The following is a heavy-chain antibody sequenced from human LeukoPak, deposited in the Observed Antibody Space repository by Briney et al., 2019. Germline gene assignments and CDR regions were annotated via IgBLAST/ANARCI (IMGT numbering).Heavy chain of an antibody. D-gene: IGHD3-22*01. Sequence: GGSLRLSCTASGFTFSSNYMSWVRQAPGKGLEWVSVIYSGGSIYYSDSVKGRFTISRDNSKNTLYLQMNSLRAEDTAVYYCARDLPGWNIVVFDYWGQGTLVTVSS. CDR2: IYSGGSI. V-gene: IGHV3-53*01. CDR1: GFTFSSNY. J-gene: IGHJ4*02. CDR3: ARDLPGWNIVVFDY.